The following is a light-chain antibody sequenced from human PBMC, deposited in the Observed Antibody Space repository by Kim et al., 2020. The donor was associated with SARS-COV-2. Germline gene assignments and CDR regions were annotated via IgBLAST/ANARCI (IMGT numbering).Light chain of an antibody. CDR2: EDN. Sequence: KEITISCTRSSGSIASHYVQWYQQRPGSAPTTVIYEDNQRPSGVPDRFSGSIDSSSNSASLTISGLKTEDEADYYCQSYDSSNHVVFGGGTQLTVL. V-gene: IGLV6-57*03. CDR3: QSYDSSNHVV. J-gene: IGLJ2*01. CDR1: SGSIASHY.